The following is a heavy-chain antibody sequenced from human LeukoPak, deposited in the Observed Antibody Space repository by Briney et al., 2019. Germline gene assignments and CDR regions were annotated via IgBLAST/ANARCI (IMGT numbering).Heavy chain of an antibody. CDR1: GASISSRTYS. Sequence: PSETLSLTCTVSGASISSRTYSWGRIRQPPGKGLEWIGTIYNSGETYSNPSLNSRVTISVDTSKNHFSLRLSSVTAADTAVSYCARLSSGYYDTWGQGTLVTVSS. D-gene: IGHD3-22*01. V-gene: IGHV4-39*02. CDR3: ARLSSGYYDT. J-gene: IGHJ5*02. CDR2: IYNSGET.